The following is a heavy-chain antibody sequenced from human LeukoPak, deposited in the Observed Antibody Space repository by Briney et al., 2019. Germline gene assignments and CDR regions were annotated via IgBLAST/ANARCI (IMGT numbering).Heavy chain of an antibody. CDR2: IYYSGST. V-gene: IGHV4-31*03. CDR3: ARASPSRYYYYYMDV. CDR1: GGSINSGGYY. Sequence: SETLSLTCTVSGGSINSGGYYWSWIRQHPGKGLEWIGYIYYSGSTYYNPSLKSRVTISVDTSKNQFSLKLSSVTAADTAVYYCARASPSRYYYYYMDVWGKGTTVTLSS. D-gene: IGHD2-2*01. J-gene: IGHJ6*03.